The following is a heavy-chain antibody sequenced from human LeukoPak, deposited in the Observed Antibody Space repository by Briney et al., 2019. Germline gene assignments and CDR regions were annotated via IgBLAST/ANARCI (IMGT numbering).Heavy chain of an antibody. CDR1: GGSFSGYY. V-gene: IGHV4-34*01. D-gene: IGHD2-2*01. CDR2: INHSGST. J-gene: IGHJ4*02. CDR3: ARDYCSSTSCPFDY. Sequence: PSETLSLTCAVYGGSFSGYYWSWIRQPPGKGLEWIGEINHSGSTNYNPSLKSRVTISVDTSKNQFSLKLSSVTAADTAVYYCARDYCSSTSCPFDYWGQGTLVNVSS.